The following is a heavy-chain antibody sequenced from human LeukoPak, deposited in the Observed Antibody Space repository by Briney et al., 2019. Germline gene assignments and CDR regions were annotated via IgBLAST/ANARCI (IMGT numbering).Heavy chain of an antibody. CDR1: GGSFSGYY. V-gene: IGHV4-34*01. J-gene: IGHJ5*02. CDR2: INHSGST. D-gene: IGHD6-13*01. Sequence: SETLSLTCAVYGGSFSGYYWSWIRQPPGKGLEWIGEINHSGSTNYNPSLKSRVTISVDTSKNQFSLKLSSVTAADTALYYCASRTVVPAAIGYSSSWGRSWFDPWGQGTLVTVSS. CDR3: ASRTVVPAAIGYSSSWGRSWFDP.